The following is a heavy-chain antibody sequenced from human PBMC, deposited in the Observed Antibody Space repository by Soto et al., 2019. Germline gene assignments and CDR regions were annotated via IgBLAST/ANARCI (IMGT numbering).Heavy chain of an antibody. CDR1: GGSFSGYC. CDR3: VRDGSSGYYYFDY. Sequence: QVQLQQWGAGLLKPSETLSLTCAVYGGSFSGYCWNWIRQAPGKGLEWIGYICYTGSTNYNPSLKSRVTISLDTSKNEFSLKLSSVTAADMAVYYCVRDGSSGYYYFDYWGQGTLVTVSS. CDR2: ICYTGST. J-gene: IGHJ4*02. D-gene: IGHD3-22*01. V-gene: IGHV4-34*11.